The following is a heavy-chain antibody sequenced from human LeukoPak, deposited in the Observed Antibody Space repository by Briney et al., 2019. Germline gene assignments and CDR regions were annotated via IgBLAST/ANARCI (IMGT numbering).Heavy chain of an antibody. J-gene: IGHJ4*02. Sequence: SETLSLTCTVSGGSISSSSYYWGWIRQPPGKGLEWIGSIYHSGSTFYNPSLKSRVTISVDTSKNQFSLKLSSVTAADTAVYYCAKPLHDYDFWSGYYAYWGQGTLVTVSS. CDR2: IYHSGST. D-gene: IGHD3-3*01. V-gene: IGHV4-39*07. CDR3: AKPLHDYDFWSGYYAY. CDR1: GGSISSSSYY.